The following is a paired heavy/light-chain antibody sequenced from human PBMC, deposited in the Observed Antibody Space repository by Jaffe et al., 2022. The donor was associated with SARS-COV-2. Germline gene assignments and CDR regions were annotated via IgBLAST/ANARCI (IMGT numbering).Heavy chain of an antibody. V-gene: IGHV3-7*01. Sequence: EVQLVESGGGLVQPGGSLRLSCAASGFTFSSYWMSWVRQAPGKGLEWVANIKQDGSEKYYVDSVKGRFTISRDNAKNSLYLQMNSLRAEDTAVYYCARADWDYDILTGYSTYYYYYGMDVWGQGTTVTVSS. CDR1: GFTFSSYW. CDR2: IKQDGSEK. J-gene: IGHJ6*02. D-gene: IGHD3-9*01. CDR3: ARADWDYDILTGYSTYYYYYGMDV.
Light chain of an antibody. CDR2: GAS. V-gene: IGKV3-15*01. CDR1: QSVSSN. CDR3: QQYNNWPWT. Sequence: EIVMTQSPATLSVSPGERATLSCRASQSVSSNLAWYQQKPGQAPRLLIYGASTRATGIPARFSGSGSGTEFTLTISSLQSEDFAVYYCQQYNNWPWTFGPGTKVDIK. J-gene: IGKJ3*01.